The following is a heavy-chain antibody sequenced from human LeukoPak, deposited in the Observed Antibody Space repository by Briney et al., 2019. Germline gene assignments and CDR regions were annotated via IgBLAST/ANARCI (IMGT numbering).Heavy chain of an antibody. D-gene: IGHD1/OR15-1a*01. Sequence: GGSLRLSCAASGFTLSSYLMSWVRQAPGRGLEWVANIKKDGSEENYLDSVKGRFTVSRDNAKNSLFLQMNSLRGEDTAVYYCARGTPNRNALDLWGQGTMVTISS. CDR3: ARGTPNRNALDL. CDR2: IKKDGSEE. V-gene: IGHV3-7*01. CDR1: GFTLSSYL. J-gene: IGHJ3*01.